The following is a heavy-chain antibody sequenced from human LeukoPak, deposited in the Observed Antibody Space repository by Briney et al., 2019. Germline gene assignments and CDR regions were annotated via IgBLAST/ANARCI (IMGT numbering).Heavy chain of an antibody. J-gene: IGHJ4*02. CDR3: ARVTGYMIEDYFDY. CDR1: GGSISSSTFY. D-gene: IGHD3-22*01. V-gene: IGHV4-39*07. Sequence: SETLSLTCTVSGGSISSSTFYWSWIRQPPGKGLEWIGEINHSGSTNYNPSLKSRVTISVKTSKNQFSLKLSSVTAADTAVYYCARVTGYMIEDYFDYWGQGTLVTVSS. CDR2: INHSGST.